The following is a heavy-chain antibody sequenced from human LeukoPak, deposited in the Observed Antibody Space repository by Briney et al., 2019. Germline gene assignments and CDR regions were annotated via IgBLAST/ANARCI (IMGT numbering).Heavy chain of an antibody. V-gene: IGHV4-4*08. CDR2: IANGRT. J-gene: IGHJ4*02. D-gene: IGHD4-17*01. CDR3: ARDKAHSYGYYFHP. CDR1: GDAISTYC. Sequence: PSETLPLTCTVSGDAISTYCWNWIRQTPGKGLEWVGHIANGRTDYNPSLKSRAIISVDTSKNQISLRLTSVTATDTAVYYCARDKAHSYGYYFHPWARGPQVVVSS.